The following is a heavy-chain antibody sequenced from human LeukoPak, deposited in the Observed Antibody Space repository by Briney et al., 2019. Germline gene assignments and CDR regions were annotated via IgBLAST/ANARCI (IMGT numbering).Heavy chain of an antibody. V-gene: IGHV3-74*01. CDR2: INTDGSRT. CDR3: ARVRHDSDDWVDP. CDR1: EFNFNDYW. Sequence: GGSLRLSCVTSEFNFNDYWMHWVRQAPGKGLVWVSRINTDGSRTDYADSVTGRFTISRDNAKNTLSLQMNSLRGEDTAVYYCARVRHDSDDWVDPWGQGTLVIVSS. D-gene: IGHD3-16*01. J-gene: IGHJ5*02.